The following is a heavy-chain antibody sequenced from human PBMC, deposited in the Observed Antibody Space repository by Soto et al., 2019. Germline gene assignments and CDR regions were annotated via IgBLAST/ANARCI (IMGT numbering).Heavy chain of an antibody. D-gene: IGHD3-10*02. V-gene: IGHV1-69*13. CDR3: ASLLHVRTESNWFDP. Sequence: ASVKVSCKASGGTFSSYAISWVRQAPGQGLEWMGGIIPIFGTANYAQKFQGRVTITADESTSTAYMELSSLGSEDTAVYYCASLLHVRTESNWFDPWGQGTLVTVSS. CDR1: GGTFSSYA. J-gene: IGHJ5*02. CDR2: IIPIFGTA.